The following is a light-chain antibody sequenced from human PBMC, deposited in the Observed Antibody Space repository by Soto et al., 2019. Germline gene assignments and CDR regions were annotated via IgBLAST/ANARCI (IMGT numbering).Light chain of an antibody. J-gene: IGLJ1*01. Sequence: QSVLTQPASVSGSPGLSITISCTGTSSDVGAYDYVSWYQQHPGEAPKLMIYDVSDRPSGVSNRFSGSKSGNTASLTISGLQAEDEADYYCSSYTPTHAYVFGTGTKVTVL. CDR3: SSYTPTHAYV. CDR2: DVS. V-gene: IGLV2-14*01. CDR1: SSDVGAYDY.